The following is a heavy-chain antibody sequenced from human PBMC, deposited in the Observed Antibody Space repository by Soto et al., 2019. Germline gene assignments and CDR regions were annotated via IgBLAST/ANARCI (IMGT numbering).Heavy chain of an antibody. CDR3: ARDPLHYYDSSGYYYPPHY. V-gene: IGHV1-69*01. CDR1: GGTFSSYA. D-gene: IGHD3-22*01. J-gene: IGHJ4*02. Sequence: QVQLVQSGAEVKKPGSSVKVSCKASGGTFSSYAISWVRQAPGQGLEWMGGIFPIFGTANYAQKFQGRVTITADESTSTAYMELSSLRSEDTAVYYCARDPLHYYDSSGYYYPPHYWGQGTLVTVSS. CDR2: IFPIFGTA.